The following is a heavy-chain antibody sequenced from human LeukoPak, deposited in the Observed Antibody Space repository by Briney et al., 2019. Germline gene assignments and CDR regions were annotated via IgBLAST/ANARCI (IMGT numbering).Heavy chain of an antibody. V-gene: IGHV3-21*01. CDR2: ISSSSSYI. J-gene: IGHJ4*02. CDR1: GFTFSSYS. Sequence: GGSLRLSCAASGFTFSSYSMNWVRQAPGKGLEWVSSISSSSSYIYYADSVKGRFTICRDNAKNSLYLQMNSLRAEDTAVYYCARDDRYDFRSGNGPYYFDYRGQGTLVTVSS. CDR3: ARDDRYDFRSGNGPYYFDY. D-gene: IGHD3-3*01.